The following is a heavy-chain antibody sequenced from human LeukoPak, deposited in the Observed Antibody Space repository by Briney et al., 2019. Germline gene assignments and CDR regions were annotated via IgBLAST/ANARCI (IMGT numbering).Heavy chain of an antibody. V-gene: IGHV3-21*04. D-gene: IGHD6-19*01. CDR3: ARVMAVAGTFDY. CDR1: GFTFSSYG. J-gene: IGHJ4*02. Sequence: GGPLRLSCAASGFTFSSYGLHWVRQAPGKGLEWVSSISSSSSYIYYADSVKGRFTISRDNAKNSLYLQMNSLRAEDTAVYYCARVMAVAGTFDYWGQGTLVTVSS. CDR2: ISSSSSYI.